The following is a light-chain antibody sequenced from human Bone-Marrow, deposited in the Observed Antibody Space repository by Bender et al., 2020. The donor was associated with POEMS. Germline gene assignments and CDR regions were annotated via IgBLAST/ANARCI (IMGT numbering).Light chain of an antibody. CDR2: EVT. CDR3: SSYGGTNKLL. CDR1: SSDVGSYNL. V-gene: IGLV2-8*01. J-gene: IGLJ3*02. Sequence: HSALTQPASVSGSPGQSITISCNGTSSDVGSYNLVSWYQQHPGEAPKLIIYEVTKRPSGVPDRFSGSKSGNTASLTVSGLQADDEADYHCSSYGGTNKLLFGGGTKLTVL.